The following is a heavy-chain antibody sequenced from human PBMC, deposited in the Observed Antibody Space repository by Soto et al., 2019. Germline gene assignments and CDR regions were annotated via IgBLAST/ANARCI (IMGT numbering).Heavy chain of an antibody. Sequence: QVQLVQSGAEVKKPGASVKVSCKASGYTFISSGISWVRQSTGQGLEWMGWISSYNGNTNYAQKLQGRVTMTTDTYTTTAYMELRSLRSDDTAVYYCARDRPTSSIRARDYYYAMDVWGQGTTVTVSS. J-gene: IGHJ6*02. V-gene: IGHV1-18*01. CDR3: ARDRPTSSIRARDYYYAMDV. CDR2: ISSYNGNT. D-gene: IGHD6-6*01. CDR1: GYTFISSG.